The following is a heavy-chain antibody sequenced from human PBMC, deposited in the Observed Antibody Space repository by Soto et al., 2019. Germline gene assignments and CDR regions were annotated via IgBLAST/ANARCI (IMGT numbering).Heavy chain of an antibody. J-gene: IGHJ6*02. D-gene: IGHD2-2*01. CDR3: ARHGTYCSSTSCYDSYYYYGMDV. Sequence: GESLKISCKGSGYSFTSYWIGWVRQMPGKGLEWMGIIYPGDSDTRYSPSFQGQVTISADKSISTAYLQWSSLKASDTAMYYCARHGTYCSSTSCYDSYYYYGMDVWGQGTTVTVSS. V-gene: IGHV5-51*01. CDR1: GYSFTSYW. CDR2: IYPGDSDT.